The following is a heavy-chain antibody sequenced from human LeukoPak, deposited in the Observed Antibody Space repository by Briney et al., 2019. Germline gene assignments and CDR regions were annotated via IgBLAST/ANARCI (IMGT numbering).Heavy chain of an antibody. J-gene: IGHJ3*02. CDR2: ISSSGSTI. Sequence: GGSLRLSCAASGFTFSSYEMNWVRQAPGKGLEWVSYISSSGSTIYYADSVKGRFTIFRDNAKNLLYLQMNSLRAEDTAVYYCARRSAAKDAFDIWGQGTMVTVSS. CDR3: ARRSAAKDAFDI. CDR1: GFTFSSYE. V-gene: IGHV3-48*03. D-gene: IGHD6-25*01.